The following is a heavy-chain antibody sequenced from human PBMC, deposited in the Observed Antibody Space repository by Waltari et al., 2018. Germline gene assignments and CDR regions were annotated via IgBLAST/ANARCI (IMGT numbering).Heavy chain of an antibody. CDR3: ARQEYCSSGTCYGGYDY. J-gene: IGHJ4*02. CDR2: IVPGDSDT. V-gene: IGHV5-51*01. CDR1: GFTFTNYW. Sequence: EVQLVQSGAEVKKPGESLKISCKASGFTFTNYWIAWVRQMPGKGLEWMGLIVPGDSDTRYRPSFGGQVTLSVDKSITTAFLQWSRLRPSDNAIYYCARQEYCSSGTCYGGYDYWGQGTLVTVSS. D-gene: IGHD2-15*01.